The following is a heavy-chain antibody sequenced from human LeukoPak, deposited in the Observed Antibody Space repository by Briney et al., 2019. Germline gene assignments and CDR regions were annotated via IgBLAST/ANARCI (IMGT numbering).Heavy chain of an antibody. D-gene: IGHD2-15*01. Sequence: ASVKVSCKASGYTFTSYDINWVRQATGQGLEWMGWMSPNSGNTGYAQKFQGRVTMTRNTSISTAYMELSSLRSEDTAVYYCARVRLVAAATSYYGMDVWGQGTTVTVSS. CDR2: MSPNSGNT. CDR3: ARVRLVAAATSYYGMDV. J-gene: IGHJ6*02. CDR1: GYTFTSYD. V-gene: IGHV1-8*01.